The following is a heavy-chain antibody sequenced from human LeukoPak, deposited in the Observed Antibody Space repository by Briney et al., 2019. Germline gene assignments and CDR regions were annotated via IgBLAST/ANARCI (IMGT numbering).Heavy chain of an antibody. J-gene: IGHJ6*03. D-gene: IGHD1-26*01. Sequence: SETLSLTCTVSGGSISRDYWSWIRQPPGKGLEWIGYIYYTGSTNYNPSLKSRVTISVDTSKNQFSLKLSSVTAADTAVYYCARDKGATYYYYYMDVWGKGTTVTVSS. V-gene: IGHV4-59*12. CDR1: GGSISRDY. CDR3: ARDKGATYYYYYMDV. CDR2: IYYTGST.